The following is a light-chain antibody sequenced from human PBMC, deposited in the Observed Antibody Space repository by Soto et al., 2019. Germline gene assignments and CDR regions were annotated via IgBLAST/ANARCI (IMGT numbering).Light chain of an antibody. CDR1: QNISSH. V-gene: IGKV1-39*01. Sequence: DIRVTQSPSSLSASVGDRVTITCRTSQNISSHFNWYRQKTGKAPKLLIHAASTLQSGVPSTFSGSGSGTDFTLTIRRLKTEEFATYFCQQSYSIPITFGQGTRREIK. CDR3: QQSYSIPIT. CDR2: AAS. J-gene: IGKJ5*01.